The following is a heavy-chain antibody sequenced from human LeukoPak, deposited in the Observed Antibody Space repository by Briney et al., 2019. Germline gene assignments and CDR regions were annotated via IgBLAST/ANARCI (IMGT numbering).Heavy chain of an antibody. CDR2: IFYSGIT. Sequence: SETLSLTCTVSRGSINSGDYYWSWIRQPPGKGLEWIGYIFYSGITYYNPSLKSRVTISIDTSKNQFSLKPNSVTAADTALYYCVSRMTATGEFDYWGQGTLVTVSS. D-gene: IGHD2/OR15-2a*01. J-gene: IGHJ4*02. CDR3: VSRMTATGEFDY. V-gene: IGHV4-30-4*01. CDR1: RGSINSGDYY.